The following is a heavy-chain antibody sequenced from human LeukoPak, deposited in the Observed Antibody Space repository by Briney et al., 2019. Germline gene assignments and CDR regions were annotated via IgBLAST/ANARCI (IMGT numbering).Heavy chain of an antibody. Sequence: GESLKISCKASGYSFTDYWIGWVRQMPGQGLGWMGIIYPRDSQSIYSPSFQGQVTVSDDKSITTAYLQRSSPEASDTAIYYCTRIDFYYYYMDFWGKGTTVSVSS. CDR2: IYPRDSQS. J-gene: IGHJ6*03. CDR1: GYSFTDYW. V-gene: IGHV5-51*01. CDR3: TRIDFYYYYMDF.